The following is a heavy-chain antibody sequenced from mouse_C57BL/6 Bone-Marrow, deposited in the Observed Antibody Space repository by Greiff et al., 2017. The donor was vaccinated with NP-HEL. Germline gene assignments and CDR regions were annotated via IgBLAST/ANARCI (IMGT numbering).Heavy chain of an antibody. Sequence: DVQLVESGPGLAKPSPTLSLTCSVTGYSITSDYWNWIRKFPGNKLEYMGYISYSGSTYYNPSLNRRISITRDASKTKYYLQLHSVPTEDTSTYSCASSPSWLRRNYYAMGYGGQGNSVTVTS. V-gene: IGHV3-8*01. CDR3: ASSPSWLRRNYYAMGY. J-gene: IGHJ4*01. CDR2: ISYSGST. D-gene: IGHD2-2*01. CDR1: GYSITSDY.